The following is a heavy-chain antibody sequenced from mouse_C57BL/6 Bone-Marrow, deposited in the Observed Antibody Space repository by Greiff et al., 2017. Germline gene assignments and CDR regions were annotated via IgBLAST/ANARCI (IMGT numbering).Heavy chain of an antibody. CDR1: GFTFSSYT. V-gene: IGHV5-9*04. CDR2: ISGGGGNT. D-gene: IGHD1-1*01. J-gene: IGHJ2*01. Sequence: EVKLVESGGGLVKPGGSLKLSCAASGFTFSSYTMSWVRQTPEKRLEWVATISGGGGNTYYPDSVKGRFTISRDNAKNTLYLQMSSLRSEDTAVYYCARGYYDGSCLYFDYWGQGTTLTVSS. CDR3: ARGYYDGSCLYFDY.